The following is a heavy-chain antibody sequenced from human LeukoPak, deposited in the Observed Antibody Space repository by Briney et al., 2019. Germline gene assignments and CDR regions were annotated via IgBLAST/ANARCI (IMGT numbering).Heavy chain of an antibody. D-gene: IGHD6-13*01. CDR3: ARDFMYSITCAGC. V-gene: IGHV3-74*01. CDR1: GFTFSSYW. Sequence: LSGGSLRLSCAASGFTFSSYWMHWVRQVPGKGLMWVSRIKTDGSSTSYADSVKGRFTISRDNAKNTLYLQMNSLRVEDTAVYYCARDFMYSITCAGCWGQGTLVTVSS. J-gene: IGHJ4*02. CDR2: IKTDGSST.